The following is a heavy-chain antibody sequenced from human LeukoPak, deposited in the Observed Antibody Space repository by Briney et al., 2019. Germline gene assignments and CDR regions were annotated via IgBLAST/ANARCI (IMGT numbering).Heavy chain of an antibody. J-gene: IGHJ4*02. CDR3: ARDRWGSSRELDY. Sequence: ASVKVSCKASGGTFSSYAISWVRQAPGQGLEWMGWINPNSGGTNYAQKFQGRVTMTRDTSISTAYMELSRLRSDDTAVYYCARDRWGSSRELDYWGQGTLVTVSS. D-gene: IGHD6-13*01. V-gene: IGHV1-2*02. CDR1: GGTFSSYA. CDR2: INPNSGGT.